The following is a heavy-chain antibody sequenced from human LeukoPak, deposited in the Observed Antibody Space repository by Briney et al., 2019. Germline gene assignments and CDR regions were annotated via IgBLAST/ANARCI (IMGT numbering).Heavy chain of an antibody. CDR3: AKADQWLLYSLDY. D-gene: IGHD3-22*01. CDR2: ISGSGGST. J-gene: IGHJ4*02. V-gene: IGHV3-23*01. CDR1: GFTVSSNY. Sequence: PGGSLRLSCAASGFTVSSNYMSWVRQAPGKGLEWVSAISGSGGSTYYADSVKGRFAISRDNSKNTLYLQMNSLRAEDTAVYYCAKADQWLLYSLDYWGQGTLVTVSS.